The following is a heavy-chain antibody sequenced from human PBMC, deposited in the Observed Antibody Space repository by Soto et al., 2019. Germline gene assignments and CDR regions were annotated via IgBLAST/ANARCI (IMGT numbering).Heavy chain of an antibody. CDR3: AADATAWQQMVPSDP. D-gene: IGHD2-8*01. V-gene: IGHV1-58*01. CDR2: IAVGSGYT. Sequence: GASVKVSCKASGFTFTSSAFQWVRQARGQRLEWIGWIAVGSGYTNYAQRFQDRVTLTRDMSTATIYMELSRLTSEDTAIYYCAADATAWQQMVPSDPWGQGTQVTVSS. CDR1: GFTFTSSA. J-gene: IGHJ5*02.